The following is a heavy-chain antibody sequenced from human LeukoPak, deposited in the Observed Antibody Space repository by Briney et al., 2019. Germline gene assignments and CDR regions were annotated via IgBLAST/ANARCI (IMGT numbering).Heavy chain of an antibody. J-gene: IGHJ6*03. D-gene: IGHD6-19*01. CDR3: ARERYIGKQWLVRRLYDYMDV. V-gene: IGHV3-64*01. Sequence: PGGSLRLSCAASGFTFSSYAMHWVRQAPGKGLEYVSAISSNGGSTYYANSMKGRFTISRDNSKNTLYLQMGSLRAEDTAVYYCARERYIGKQWLVRRLYDYMDVWGKGTTVTVSS. CDR1: GFTFSSYA. CDR2: ISSNGGST.